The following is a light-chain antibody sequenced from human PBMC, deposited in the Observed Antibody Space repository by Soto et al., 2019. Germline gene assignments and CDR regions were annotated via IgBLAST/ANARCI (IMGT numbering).Light chain of an antibody. Sequence: QSALTQPASVSGSPGQSITISCTGTSSDVGGYNYVSWYQQHPGKAPKLMIYEVSNRPSGVSNRFSGSKSGTTASLTISGLQAEDEADYSCSSSTSSSNYVFGSGRKVSVL. V-gene: IGLV2-14*01. CDR2: EVS. CDR3: SSSTSSSNYV. CDR1: SSDVGGYNY. J-gene: IGLJ1*01.